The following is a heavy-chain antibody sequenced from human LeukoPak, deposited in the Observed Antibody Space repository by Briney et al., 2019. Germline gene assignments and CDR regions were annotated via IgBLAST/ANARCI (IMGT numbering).Heavy chain of an antibody. CDR2: ISAYNGNT. Sequence: APVKVSCKASGYTFTSYGISWVRQAPGQGLEWMGWISAYNGNTNYAQKLQGRVTMTTDTSTSTAYMELRSLRSDDTAVYYCARDDIAAAGPNWFDPWGQGTLVTVSS. CDR3: ARDDIAAAGPNWFDP. V-gene: IGHV1-18*01. J-gene: IGHJ5*02. CDR1: GYTFTSYG. D-gene: IGHD6-13*01.